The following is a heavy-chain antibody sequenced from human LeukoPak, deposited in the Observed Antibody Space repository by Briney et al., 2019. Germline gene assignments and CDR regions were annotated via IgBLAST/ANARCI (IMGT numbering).Heavy chain of an antibody. D-gene: IGHD3-22*01. V-gene: IGHV1-46*01. CDR3: ASKTYYYDSSGYSFDY. Sequence: GASVKVSCKASGYTFTSYYMHWVRQAPGQGLEWMGIINPSGGSTSYAQKFQGRVTITADESTSTAYMELSSLRSEDTAVYYCASKTYYYDSSGYSFDYWGQGTLVTVSS. J-gene: IGHJ4*02. CDR1: GYTFTSYY. CDR2: INPSGGST.